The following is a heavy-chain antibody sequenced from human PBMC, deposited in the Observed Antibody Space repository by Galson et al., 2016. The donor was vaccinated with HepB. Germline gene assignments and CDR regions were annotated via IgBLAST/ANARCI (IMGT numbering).Heavy chain of an antibody. CDR2: INGGGRST. D-gene: IGHD6-6*01. J-gene: IGHJ4*02. CDR3: ARVSLQLQAY. Sequence: SLRLSCAASGFTFSSYWMHWVCQAPGKGLVWVSRINGGGRSTSYADSVKGRFTISRDNAKNTLYLQMNSLRAEDTAVYYCARVSLQLQAYWGQGTLVTVSS. CDR1: GFTFSSYW. V-gene: IGHV3-74*01.